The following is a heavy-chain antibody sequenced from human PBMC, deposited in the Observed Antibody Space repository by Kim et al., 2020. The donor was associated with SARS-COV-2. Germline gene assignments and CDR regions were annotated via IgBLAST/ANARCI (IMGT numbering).Heavy chain of an antibody. J-gene: IGHJ4*02. Sequence: YAQKFQGRVTITADESTSTAYMELSSLRSEDTAVYYCARGPDYFGYAPHYWGQGTLVTVSS. D-gene: IGHD2-8*01. V-gene: IGHV1-69*01. CDR3: ARGPDYFGYAPHY.